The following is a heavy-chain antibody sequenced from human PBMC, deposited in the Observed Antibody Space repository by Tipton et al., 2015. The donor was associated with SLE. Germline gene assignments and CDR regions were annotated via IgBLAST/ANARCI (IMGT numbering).Heavy chain of an antibody. D-gene: IGHD4-17*01. J-gene: IGHJ2*01. CDR3: ARARLGYGDYERWYFDL. Sequence: TLSLTCTVSGGSISSYYWSWIRQPAGKGLEWIGRIYTSGSTYYNPSLKSRVTITVDTSKNQFSLKLSSVTAADTAVYYCARARLGYGDYERWYFDLWGRGTLVTVSS. CDR2: IYTSGST. CDR1: GGSISSYY. V-gene: IGHV4-4*07.